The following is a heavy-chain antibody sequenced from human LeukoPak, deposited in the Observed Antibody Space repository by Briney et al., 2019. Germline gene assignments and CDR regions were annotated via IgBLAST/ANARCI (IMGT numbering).Heavy chain of an antibody. D-gene: IGHD3-22*01. Sequence: PGRSLRLSCAASGFTFSSYGMHWVRQAPGKGLEWVAVIWYDGGNKYYADSVKGRFTISRDNSKNTLYLQMNSLRAEDTAVYYCARAGDYYSTGDYWGQGTLVTVSS. J-gene: IGHJ4*02. CDR3: ARAGDYYSTGDY. V-gene: IGHV3-33*01. CDR2: IWYDGGNK. CDR1: GFTFSSYG.